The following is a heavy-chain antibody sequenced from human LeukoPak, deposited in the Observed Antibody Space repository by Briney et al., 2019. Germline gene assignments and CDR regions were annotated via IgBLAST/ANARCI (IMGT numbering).Heavy chain of an antibody. Sequence: SETLSLTCTVSGGSTGSSAYYWGWIRQPPGKGLEWIGSIFYSGSTYYNPSLKSRVTISLDTSKNQFSLRLSSVTAADTAVYYCARQRQWLAGDYFDYWGQGTLVTVSS. D-gene: IGHD6-19*01. J-gene: IGHJ4*02. CDR2: IFYSGST. CDR3: ARQRQWLAGDYFDY. V-gene: IGHV4-39*01. CDR1: GGSTGSSAYY.